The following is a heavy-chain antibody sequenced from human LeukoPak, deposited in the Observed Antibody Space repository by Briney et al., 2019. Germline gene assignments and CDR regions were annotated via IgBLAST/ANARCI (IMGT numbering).Heavy chain of an antibody. CDR3: AGGGYYDSSGYRYFDY. D-gene: IGHD3-22*01. J-gene: IGHJ4*02. Sequence: SETLSLTCAVYGGSFSGYYWSWIRQPPGKGLEWIGEINHSGSTNYNPSLKSRVTISVDTSKNQFSLKLSSVTAADTAVYYCAGGGYYDSSGYRYFDYWGQGTLVTVSS. V-gene: IGHV4-34*01. CDR2: INHSGST. CDR1: GGSFSGYY.